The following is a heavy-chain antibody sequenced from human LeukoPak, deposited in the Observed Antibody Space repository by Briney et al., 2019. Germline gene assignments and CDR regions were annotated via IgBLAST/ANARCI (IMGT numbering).Heavy chain of an antibody. CDR3: VRHDGRGGATMGAFDS. J-gene: IGHJ5*01. D-gene: IGHD5-12*01. CDR1: AASFISSSHH. V-gene: IGHV4-39*01. CDR2: VYYGRTT. Sequence: SETLPLTCTVSAASFISSSHHWGWIRQSPGKGLEWIGTVYYGRTTYYNPSLDGRVTISLDTSVNHFSLQLNSVTAADTAVYYCVRHDGRGGATMGAFDSWGQGSLVTVSS.